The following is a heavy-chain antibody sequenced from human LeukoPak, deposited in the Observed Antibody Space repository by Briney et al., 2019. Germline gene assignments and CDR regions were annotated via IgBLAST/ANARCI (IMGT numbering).Heavy chain of an antibody. D-gene: IGHD2-2*01. V-gene: IGHV3-23*01. J-gene: IGHJ5*02. CDR2: ISGRGGTT. CDR3: AIVVPARQGTIDP. Sequence: GGTLRLSCAASGFSFSSYALSCVRQDPPKGREGVSAISGRGGTTYYADSVKGRFTISRDNYKSTLYVKMNSLRDDDTAVYYCAIVVPARQGTIDPWGQGTLVTISS. CDR1: GFSFSSYA.